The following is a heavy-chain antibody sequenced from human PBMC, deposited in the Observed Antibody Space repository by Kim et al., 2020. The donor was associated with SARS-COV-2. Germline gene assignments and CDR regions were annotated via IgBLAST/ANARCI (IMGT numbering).Heavy chain of an antibody. Sequence: NPSLKSRVTISVDAAKNQFSLELSSVAAADTAVYYCARVLRVDASPFDYWGQGTLVTVSS. J-gene: IGHJ4*02. D-gene: IGHD2-8*01. V-gene: IGHV4-34*01. CDR3: ARVLRVDASPFDY.